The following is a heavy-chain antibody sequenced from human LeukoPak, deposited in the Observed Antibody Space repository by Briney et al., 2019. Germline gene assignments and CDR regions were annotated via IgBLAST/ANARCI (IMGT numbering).Heavy chain of an antibody. V-gene: IGHV3-33*08. D-gene: IGHD1-26*01. Sequence: PGGSLRLSCAASGFTFSSYGMHWVRQAPGKGLEWVAVIWYDGSNKYYADSVKGRFTISRDNSKNTLYLQMNSLRAEDTAVYYCARDGRELLSDWSFDYWGQGTLVTVSS. CDR1: GFTFSSYG. CDR2: IWYDGSNK. CDR3: ARDGRELLSDWSFDY. J-gene: IGHJ4*02.